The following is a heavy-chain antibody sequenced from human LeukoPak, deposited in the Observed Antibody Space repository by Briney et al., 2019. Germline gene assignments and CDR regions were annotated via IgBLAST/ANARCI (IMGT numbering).Heavy chain of an antibody. CDR1: GGTFSSYA. CDR2: IIPVFCTA. V-gene: IGHV1-69*01. CDR3: ASGLGTSGSYAVDY. D-gene: IGHD3-10*01. Sequence: GSSVKVSCKASGGTFSSYAISWVRQAPGQGLEWMGGIIPVFCTANYAQKFQGRVTITADESTSTAYMELSSLRSEDTAVYYCASGLGTSGSYAVDYWGQGTLVTVSS. J-gene: IGHJ4*02.